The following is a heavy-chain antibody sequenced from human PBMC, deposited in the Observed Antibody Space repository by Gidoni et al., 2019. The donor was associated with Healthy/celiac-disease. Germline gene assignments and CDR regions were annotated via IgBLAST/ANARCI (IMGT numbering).Heavy chain of an antibody. V-gene: IGHV3-49*04. CDR3: TRALSYGEPYYFDY. D-gene: IGHD4-17*01. J-gene: IGHJ4*02. CDR1: GFPFGDYA. CDR2: IRSKAYGGTT. Sequence: EVQLVESGGGLVQPGRSLRLSCTASGFPFGDYAMRWVRQAPGKGLAWVGFIRSKAYGGTTEYAASVKGRFTISRDDSKSIAYLQMNSLKTEDTAVYYCTRALSYGEPYYFDYWGQGTLVTVSS.